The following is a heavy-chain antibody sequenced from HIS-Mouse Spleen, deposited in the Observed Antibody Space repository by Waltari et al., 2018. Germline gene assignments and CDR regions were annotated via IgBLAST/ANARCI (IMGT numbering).Heavy chain of an antibody. D-gene: IGHD5-12*01. Sequence: EVQLVESGGGLVQPGGSLRLSCAASGFPFSNYWMSLVRKAPGKGGEWVANIKQDGSEKYYVDSVKGRFTISRDNAKNSLYLQMNSLRAEDTAVYYCARERRGPGWFDPWGQGTLVTVSS. CDR2: IKQDGSEK. CDR3: ARERRGPGWFDP. J-gene: IGHJ5*02. V-gene: IGHV3-7*01. CDR1: GFPFSNYW.